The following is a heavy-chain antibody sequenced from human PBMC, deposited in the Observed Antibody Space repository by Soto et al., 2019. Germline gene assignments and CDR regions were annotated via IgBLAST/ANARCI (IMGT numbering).Heavy chain of an antibody. J-gene: IGHJ5*02. D-gene: IGHD2-15*01. Sequence: SETLSLTCTVSGGSISSSSYYWGWIRQPPGKGLEWIGSIYYSGSTYYNPSLKSRVTISVDTSKNQFSLKLSSVTAADTAAYYCARQPRYFSGGSCYGRYRWFDPWGQGTLVTVSS. V-gene: IGHV4-39*01. CDR2: IYYSGST. CDR1: GGSISSSSYY. CDR3: ARQPRYFSGGSCYGRYRWFDP.